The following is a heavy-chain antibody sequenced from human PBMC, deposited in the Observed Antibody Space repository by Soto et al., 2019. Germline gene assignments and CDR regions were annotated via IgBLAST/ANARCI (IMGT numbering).Heavy chain of an antibody. CDR1: GGSISSYY. V-gene: IGHV4-59*08. CDR2: IYYSGST. D-gene: IGHD3-10*01. Sequence: PSETLSLTCTVSGGSISSYYWSWIRQPPGKRLEWIGYIYYSGSTNYNPSLKSRVTISVDTSKNQFSLKLSSVTAADTAVYYCARCTMVRGVIYWFDPWGQGTLVTVSS. J-gene: IGHJ5*02. CDR3: ARCTMVRGVIYWFDP.